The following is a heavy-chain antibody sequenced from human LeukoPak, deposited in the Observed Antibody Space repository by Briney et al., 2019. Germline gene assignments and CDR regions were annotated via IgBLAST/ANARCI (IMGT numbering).Heavy chain of an antibody. D-gene: IGHD3-16*02. CDR1: GFTFSSHS. CDR2: IYSGGST. J-gene: IGHJ3*02. Sequence: GGSLRLSCAPSGFTFSSHSMNWGRQAPGKGLEWGSVIYSGGSTYYAASVKGRFTISRDKSKNTLYLQMNSLRAEDTAVYYCARGMITFGGVIQVGGTFDIWGQGTMVTVSS. CDR3: ARGMITFGGVIQVGGTFDI. V-gene: IGHV3-53*01.